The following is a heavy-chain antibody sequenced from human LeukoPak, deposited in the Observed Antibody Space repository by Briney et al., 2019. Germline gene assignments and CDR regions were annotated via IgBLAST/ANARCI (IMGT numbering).Heavy chain of an antibody. V-gene: IGHV3-23*01. CDR1: GFTFSSYG. J-gene: IGHJ4*02. CDR3: ARGARKGDDYGGFFDY. CDR2: ISGSGGST. D-gene: IGHD4-23*01. Sequence: GGTLRLSCAASGFTFSSYGMSWVRQAPGKGLEWVSAISGSGGSTYYADSVKGRFTISRDNSKNTLYLQMNSLRAEDTAVYYCARGARKGDDYGGFFDYWGQGTLVTVSS.